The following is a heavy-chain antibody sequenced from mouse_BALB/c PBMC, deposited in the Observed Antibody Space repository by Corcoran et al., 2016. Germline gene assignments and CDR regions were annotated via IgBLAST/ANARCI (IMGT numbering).Heavy chain of an antibody. CDR2: INTYTGEP. Sequence: QIQLLQSGPELKKPGETVKISCKASGYTFPNYGMNWVKQAPGKGLKWMGWINTYTGEPTYADDFKGRFAFSMETSASTAYLQINNLKNEDTATYFCAREPYAMDYWGQGTSVTVSS. CDR3: AREPYAMDY. J-gene: IGHJ4*01. V-gene: IGHV9-3-1*01. CDR1: GYTFPNYG.